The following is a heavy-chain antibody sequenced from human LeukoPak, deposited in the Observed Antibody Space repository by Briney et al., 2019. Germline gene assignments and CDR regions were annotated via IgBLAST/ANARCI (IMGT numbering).Heavy chain of an antibody. CDR2: IYYSGST. CDR1: GGSISSSSSY. D-gene: IGHD6-19*01. V-gene: IGHV4-39*01. J-gene: IGHJ6*03. Sequence: SETLSLTCTVSGGSISSSSSYWGWIRQPPGKGLEWIGSIYYSGSTYYNPSLKSRVTISVDTSKNQFSLKLSSVTAADTAVYYCARQGRYSSGWSAPYYMDVWGKGTTVAVSS. CDR3: ARQGRYSSGWSAPYYMDV.